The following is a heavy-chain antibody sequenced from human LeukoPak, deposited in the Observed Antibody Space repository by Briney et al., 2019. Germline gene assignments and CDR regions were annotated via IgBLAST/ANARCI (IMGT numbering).Heavy chain of an antibody. J-gene: IGHJ5*01. Sequence: SETLSLTCTVSGDFIIGAPYYWSWVRQHPGKGLEWIAYTYYSGNTYYNPSPKSRVNLSVDTSNNQFSLNLTSVTAADTAVYYCARAVGSTSWFDSWGQGTRVTVSS. V-gene: IGHV4-31*03. CDR3: ARAVGSTSWFDS. CDR2: TYYSGNT. D-gene: IGHD2-2*01. CDR1: GDFIIGAPYY.